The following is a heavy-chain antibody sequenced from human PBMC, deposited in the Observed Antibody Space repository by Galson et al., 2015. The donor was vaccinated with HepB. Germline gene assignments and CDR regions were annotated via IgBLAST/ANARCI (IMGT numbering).Heavy chain of an antibody. Sequence: SETLSLTCTVSGGSISSSDYSWGWIRQPPGKGLEWIGNFYYRGSTYYSPSLKSRVTISVDTSKNHFSLRLRSVTAADTAVYYCATHRSPISGSDHLSFDYWGQGTLVTVSS. V-gene: IGHV4-39*01. D-gene: IGHD1-26*01. J-gene: IGHJ4*02. CDR2: FYYRGST. CDR3: ATHRSPISGSDHLSFDY. CDR1: GGSISSSDYS.